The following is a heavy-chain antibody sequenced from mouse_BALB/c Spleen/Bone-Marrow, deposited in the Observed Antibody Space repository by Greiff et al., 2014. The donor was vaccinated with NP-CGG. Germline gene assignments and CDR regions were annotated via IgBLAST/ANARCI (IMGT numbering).Heavy chain of an antibody. CDR1: GYTFSTYT. CDR2: INPSSGYT. Sequence: QVQLQQPAAELARPGASVKMSCKASGYTFSTYTMHWVKQRPGQGLEWIGYINPSSGYTEYNQKFKDKATLTADKSSGTAYMQLSSLTSEDSAVYYCARKVDGSYGPLLAYWGQGTLVTVSA. D-gene: IGHD1-1*02. J-gene: IGHJ3*01. CDR3: ARKVDGSYGPLLAY. V-gene: IGHV1-4*02.